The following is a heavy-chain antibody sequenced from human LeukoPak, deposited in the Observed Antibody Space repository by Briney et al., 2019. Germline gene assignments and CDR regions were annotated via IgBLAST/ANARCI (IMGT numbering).Heavy chain of an antibody. CDR1: GFTFTNYP. CDR2: ISNNGGAT. Sequence: GGSLRLSCAASGFTFTNYPMHWVRQAPGKGLEYVSAISNNGGATYYANSVEDRFTISRDNSKNTLYLQMGSLRAEDTAVYYCAKGGGYEAQYYYYYLDVWGKGTTVTISS. J-gene: IGHJ6*03. D-gene: IGHD5-12*01. V-gene: IGHV3-64*01. CDR3: AKGGGYEAQYYYYYLDV.